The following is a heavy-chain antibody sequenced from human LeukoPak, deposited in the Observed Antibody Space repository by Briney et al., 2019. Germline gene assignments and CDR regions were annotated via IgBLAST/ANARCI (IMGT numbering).Heavy chain of an antibody. Sequence: ASVKVSCKASGYTFTSYYMHWVRQAPGQGLEWMGIINPSGGSTSYAQKFQGRVTMTRDMSTSTVYMELSSLRSEDTAVYYRARGMYSGSYLVAFDIWGQGTMVTVSS. D-gene: IGHD1-26*01. J-gene: IGHJ3*02. CDR2: INPSGGST. CDR3: ARGMYSGSYLVAFDI. CDR1: GYTFTSYY. V-gene: IGHV1-46*01.